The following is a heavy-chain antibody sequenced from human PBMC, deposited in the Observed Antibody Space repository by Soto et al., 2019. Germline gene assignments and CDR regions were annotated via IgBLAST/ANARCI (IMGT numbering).Heavy chain of an antibody. D-gene: IGHD6-19*01. J-gene: IGHJ4*02. Sequence: XXTLSLPFTVYGGSISSSSYDWGSIRQPPGKGLEWIGSIYYSGSTYYNPSLKSPVTISVDTSKNQFALKLSSVNAVDMAVYYCARHVAGYSSGLDYWGQGTLVTVSS. CDR2: IYYSGST. V-gene: IGHV4-39*01. CDR1: GGSISSSSYD. CDR3: ARHVAGYSSGLDY.